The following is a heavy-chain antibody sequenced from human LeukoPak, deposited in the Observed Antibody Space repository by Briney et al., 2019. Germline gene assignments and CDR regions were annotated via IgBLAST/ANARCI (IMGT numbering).Heavy chain of an antibody. Sequence: SETLSLTCTVSGGSISSSSYYWGWLRQPPGTGLEWVGSIYYSGSTYYNPSLKSRVTIYVDTSKNQFSLKLSSVTAADTAVYSCASPGSPDYDFWSGWHYYGMDVWGEGTTVTVSS. CDR3: ASPGSPDYDFWSGWHYYGMDV. D-gene: IGHD3-3*01. CDR1: GGSISSSSYY. CDR2: IYYSGST. J-gene: IGHJ6*04. V-gene: IGHV4-39*01.